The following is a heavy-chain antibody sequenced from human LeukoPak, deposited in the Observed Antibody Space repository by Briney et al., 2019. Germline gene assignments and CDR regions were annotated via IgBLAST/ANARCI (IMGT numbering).Heavy chain of an antibody. J-gene: IGHJ3*02. CDR1: GGSFSGYY. D-gene: IGHD5-18*01. V-gene: IGHV4-34*01. Sequence: NPSETLSLTCAVYGGSFSGYYWSWIRQPPGKGLEWIGEINHSGSTNYNPSLKSRVTISVDTSKNQFSLKLSSVTAADTAVYYCARGYWIQLNAFDIWGQGTMVTVSS. CDR2: INHSGST. CDR3: ARGYWIQLNAFDI.